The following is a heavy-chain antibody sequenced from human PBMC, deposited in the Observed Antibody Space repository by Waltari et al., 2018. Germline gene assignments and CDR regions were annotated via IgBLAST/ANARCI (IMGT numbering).Heavy chain of an antibody. CDR3: ARDKGEVAGMDY. CDR1: GYGITTYG. D-gene: IGHD6-19*01. V-gene: IGHV1-18*04. J-gene: IGHJ4*02. CDR2: SSSYNINT. Sequence: QVQLVQSGVEMRRPGASVKVSCKASGYGITTYGVSWVRQAPGQGLEWMGWSSSYNINTNYAQKFQLRVTMTTDTSTNTAYMELGSLTADDTAVYYCARDKGEVAGMDYWGQGTLVTVSS.